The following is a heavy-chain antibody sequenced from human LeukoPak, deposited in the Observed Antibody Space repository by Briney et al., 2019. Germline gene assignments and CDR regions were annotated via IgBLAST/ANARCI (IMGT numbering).Heavy chain of an antibody. CDR3: SKVGQLVFDY. Sequence: ASVKVSCKTSGYTFTNDYMHWVLQAPGQGLEWMGVINPGDGTTKYAQKFQGRVTMTRDTSTSTLYMELSSLRSEDTAMYYCSKVGQLVFDYWGQGTLVTVSS. V-gene: IGHV1-46*03. J-gene: IGHJ4*02. CDR2: INPGDGTT. CDR1: GYTFTNDY. D-gene: IGHD6-6*01.